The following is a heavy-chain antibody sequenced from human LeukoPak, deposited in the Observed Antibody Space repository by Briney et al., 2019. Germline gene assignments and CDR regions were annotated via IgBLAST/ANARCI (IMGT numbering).Heavy chain of an antibody. J-gene: IGHJ4*02. Sequence: KPSEALSLTCTVSGGSISSYYWSWIRQPPGKGLEWIVYLYYSGSTNYNPSLKSRVTISVDTSKNQFSLKLSSVTAADTAVYYCARGGVAGLKQYYFDYWGQGTLVTVSS. V-gene: IGHV4-59*01. CDR3: ARGGVAGLKQYYFDY. CDR1: GGSISSYY. D-gene: IGHD6-19*01. CDR2: LYYSGST.